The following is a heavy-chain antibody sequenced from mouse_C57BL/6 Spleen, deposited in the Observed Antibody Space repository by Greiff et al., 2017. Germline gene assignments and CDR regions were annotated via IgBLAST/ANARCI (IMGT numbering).Heavy chain of an antibody. Sequence: QVQLQQPGAELVKPGASVKLSCKASGYTFTSYWMHWVKQRPGRGLEWIGRIDPNSGGTKYNEKFKSKATLTVDKHSSTAYMQLSSLTAEDSAVYYCAGSRSYGSSYGYLDVWGTGTTVTVSS. J-gene: IGHJ1*03. CDR3: AGSRSYGSSYGYLDV. CDR2: IDPNSGGT. CDR1: GYTFTSYW. V-gene: IGHV1-72*01. D-gene: IGHD1-1*01.